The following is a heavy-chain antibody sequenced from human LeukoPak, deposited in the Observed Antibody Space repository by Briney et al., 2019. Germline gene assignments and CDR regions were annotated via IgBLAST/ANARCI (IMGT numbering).Heavy chain of an antibody. J-gene: IGHJ4*02. CDR1: GGSVSSGSYY. Sequence: SETLSLTCTVSGGSVSSGSYYWSWIRQPPGKGLEWIGYIYYSGSTYYNPSLKSRVTISVDTSKNQFSLKLSSVTAADTAVYYCARTGYSSSWYYFDYWGQGTLVTVSS. D-gene: IGHD6-13*01. CDR2: IYYSGST. V-gene: IGHV4-61*01. CDR3: ARTGYSSSWYYFDY.